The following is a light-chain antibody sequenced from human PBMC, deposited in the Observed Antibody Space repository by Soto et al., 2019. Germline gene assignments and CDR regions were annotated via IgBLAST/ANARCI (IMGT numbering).Light chain of an antibody. J-gene: IGLJ2*01. CDR2: EDI. CDR1: SSDVGGYNC. CDR3: SSYGGRDNLI. Sequence: QSVLTQPPSASGSPGQSVTISCTGSSSDVGGYNCVSWFQQHPGKAPKLMIFEDIKRPSGVPDRFSASKSGNTASLTVSGLLAEDEADYYCSSYGGRDNLIFGGGTKLTVL. V-gene: IGLV2-8*01.